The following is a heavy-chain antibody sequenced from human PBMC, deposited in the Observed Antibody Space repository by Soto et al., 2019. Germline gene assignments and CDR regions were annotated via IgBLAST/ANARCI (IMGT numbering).Heavy chain of an antibody. CDR2: IYYSGST. CDR3: ARASGKWLRFGHFDY. CDR1: SGSISSYY. Sequence: SETLSLTCTVSSGSISSYYWSWIRQPPGKGLEWIGYIYYSGSTNYNPSLKSRVTISVDTSKNQFSLKLSSVTAADTAVYYCARASGKWLRFGHFDYWGQGTLVTVSS. J-gene: IGHJ4*02. V-gene: IGHV4-59*01. D-gene: IGHD5-12*01.